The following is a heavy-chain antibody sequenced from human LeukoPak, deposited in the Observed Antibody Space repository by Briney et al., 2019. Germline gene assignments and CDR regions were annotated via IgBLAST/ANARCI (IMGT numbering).Heavy chain of an antibody. J-gene: IGHJ4*02. V-gene: IGHV3-74*01. CDR3: AGKWNAESAFDY. CDR1: GFTFSSYW. Sequence: GGSLRLSCAASGFTFSSYWMQWVRQAPGKGLVWVPRINSDGSSTSYADSVKGRFTISRDNAKNTLYLQMNSLRAEDTAVYYCAGKWNAESAFDYWGQGTLLTVSS. D-gene: IGHD1-1*01. CDR2: INSDGSST.